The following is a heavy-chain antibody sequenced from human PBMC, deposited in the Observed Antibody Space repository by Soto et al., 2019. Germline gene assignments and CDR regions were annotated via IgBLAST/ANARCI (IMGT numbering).Heavy chain of an antibody. J-gene: IGHJ4*02. D-gene: IGHD3-10*01. CDR1: GGTFSSYA. CDR3: ARDAYFYGSGSPTAIDY. CDR2: IIPIFGTA. Sequence: SVKVSCKASGGTFSSYAISWVRQAPGQGLEWMGGIIPIFGTANYAQKFQGRVTITADESTSTAYMELSSLRSEDTAVYYCARDAYFYGSGSPTAIDYWCQGTLLTVSS. V-gene: IGHV1-69*13.